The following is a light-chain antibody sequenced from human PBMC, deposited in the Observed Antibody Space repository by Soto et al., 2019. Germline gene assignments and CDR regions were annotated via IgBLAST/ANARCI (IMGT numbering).Light chain of an antibody. CDR2: AAS. J-gene: IGKJ1*01. CDR3: QQYNNWPRT. V-gene: IGKV3-15*01. CDR1: QSVGSN. Sequence: ERVMTQSPATLSVSPGERATLSCRASQSVGSNLAWYQQKPGQAPRLLIYAASTRATGFPARFSGGGSGTEFTLTISSLQSEDFAVYYCQQYNNWPRTFGQGTKV.